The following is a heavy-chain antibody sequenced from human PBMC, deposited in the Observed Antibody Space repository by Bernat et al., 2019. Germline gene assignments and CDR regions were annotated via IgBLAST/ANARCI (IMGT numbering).Heavy chain of an antibody. CDR2: IRQDGNEK. J-gene: IGHJ4*02. Sequence: EVQLVESGGRLVQPGGSLRLSCAAPGFSCSSYWMTWVRQAPGKGLEWVANIRQDGNEKYYVDSVKGRFTISRDNGKNSLSLQMSSLRAEDTAVYYCARDFKDFDYWGQGTLVTVSS. CDR3: ARDFKDFDY. V-gene: IGHV3-7*04. CDR1: GFSCSSYW.